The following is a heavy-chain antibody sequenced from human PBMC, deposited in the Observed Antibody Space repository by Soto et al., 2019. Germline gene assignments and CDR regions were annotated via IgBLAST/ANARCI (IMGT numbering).Heavy chain of an antibody. CDR3: AREPYSYGPVDV. J-gene: IGHJ6*02. CDR1: GFTVSSNY. D-gene: IGHD5-18*01. V-gene: IGHV3-66*01. CDR2: IYSGGST. Sequence: EVQLVESGGGLVQPGGSLRLSCAASGFTVSSNYMSWVRQAPGKGLEWVSVIYSGGSTYYADSVKDRFTSSRDNSKNTLDLQMNSLGAEDTAVYYCAREPYSYGPVDVWGQGTTGTVAS.